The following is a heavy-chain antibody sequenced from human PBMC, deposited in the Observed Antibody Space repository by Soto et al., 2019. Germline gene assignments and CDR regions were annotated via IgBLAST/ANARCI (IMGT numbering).Heavy chain of an antibody. CDR2: IYYSGST. J-gene: IGHJ5*02. V-gene: IGHV4-59*11. D-gene: IGHD3-3*01. CDR3: ARYYDFWSGYYFGGGWFDP. Sequence: PSETLSLTCTVSDGSIFSHYWRWIRQPPRKGLEWIGYIYYSGSTNYNPSLKSRVTISVDTSKNQFSLKLSSVTAADTAVYYCARYYDFWSGYYFGGGWFDPWGQGTLVTVSS. CDR1: DGSIFSHY.